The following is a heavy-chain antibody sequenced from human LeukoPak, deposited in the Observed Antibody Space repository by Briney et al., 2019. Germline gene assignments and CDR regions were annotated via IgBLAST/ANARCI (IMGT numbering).Heavy chain of an antibody. CDR2: IYYSGST. J-gene: IGHJ4*02. D-gene: IGHD1-26*01. CDR3: ARYDGSPANYLDY. Sequence: PSETLSLTCTGSGGSISWYYWSGIRQPPGKGLEWIGYIYYSGSTKCNPSLKSRLTMLVDTSKNQFSLKLNSVTAADTAVYYCARYDGSPANYLDYWGEGNLVTVSS. V-gene: IGHV4-59*08. CDR1: GGSISWYY.